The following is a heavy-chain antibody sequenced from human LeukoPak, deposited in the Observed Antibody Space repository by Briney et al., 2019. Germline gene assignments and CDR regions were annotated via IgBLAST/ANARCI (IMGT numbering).Heavy chain of an antibody. CDR3: ARSPPASLFDY. Sequence: PGGSLRLSCAASGVTVSSNYMSWVRQAPGKGLEWASVIYRGGHTYYADSVKGRFTISRDISKNTLYLQINSLRAEDTAFYYCARSPPASLFDYWGQGTLVTVSS. D-gene: IGHD2-2*01. J-gene: IGHJ4*02. CDR1: GVTVSSNY. CDR2: IYRGGHT. V-gene: IGHV3-53*01.